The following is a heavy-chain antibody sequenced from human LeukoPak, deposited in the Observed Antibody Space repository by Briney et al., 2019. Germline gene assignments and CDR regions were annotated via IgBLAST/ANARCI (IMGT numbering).Heavy chain of an antibody. V-gene: IGHV3-23*01. D-gene: IGHD4-11*01. J-gene: IGHJ4*02. CDR1: GFTFANYA. Sequence: GGSLRLSCAASGFTFANYAMSWVRQAPGKGLEWVSAISADGGSAWYAGSVRGRSTISRDSSKNTVYLQMKSLGAEDTAVYFCARDRNFPRDQFDYWGQGTLVTVSS. CDR3: ARDRNFPRDQFDY. CDR2: ISADGGSA.